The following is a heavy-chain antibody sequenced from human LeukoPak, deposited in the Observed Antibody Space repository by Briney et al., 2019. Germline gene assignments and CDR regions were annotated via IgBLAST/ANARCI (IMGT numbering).Heavy chain of an antibody. CDR3: ASPARPYYYDSSGDNWFDP. CDR2: IIPILCTA. J-gene: IGHJ5*02. CDR1: VGTFSSYA. D-gene: IGHD3-22*01. Sequence: SAVNVSCKASVGTFSSYAMSGVRQAAGQGLDWMGGIIPILCTANYAQKFQGRVTSTADESTTPASMELRSLRSEATAVYYCASPARPYYYDSSGDNWFDPWGQGTLVTVSS. V-gene: IGHV1-69*13.